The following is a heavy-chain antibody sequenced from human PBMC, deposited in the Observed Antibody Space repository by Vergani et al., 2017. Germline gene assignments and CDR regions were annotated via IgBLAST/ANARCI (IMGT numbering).Heavy chain of an antibody. CDR1: GYTFTGYY. Sequence: QVQLVQSGAEVKKPGASVKVSCKASGYTFTGYYMHWVRQAPGQGLEWMGWINPNSGGTNYAQKFQGWVTMTRDTSISTAYMELSRLRSDDTAVYYCARDGPRITMVRGVPPLDVWGQGTTVTVSS. CDR2: INPNSGGT. CDR3: ARDGPRITMVRGVPPLDV. J-gene: IGHJ6*02. V-gene: IGHV1-2*04. D-gene: IGHD3-10*01.